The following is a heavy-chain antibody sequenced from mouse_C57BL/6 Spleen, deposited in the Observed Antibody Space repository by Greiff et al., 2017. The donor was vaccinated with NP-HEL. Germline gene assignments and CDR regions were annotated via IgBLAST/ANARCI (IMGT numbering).Heavy chain of an antibody. J-gene: IGHJ3*01. CDR1: GFTFSDYG. V-gene: IGHV5-17*01. Sequence: EVKVVESGGGLVKPGGSLKLSCAASGFTFSDYGMHWVRQAPEQGLEWVAYISSGSSTIYYADTVKGRFTISRDNAKNTLCLQMTRLRSEDTAMYYCARRHYSNVSWFAYWGQGTLVTVSA. CDR3: ARRHYSNVSWFAY. D-gene: IGHD2-5*01. CDR2: ISSGSSTI.